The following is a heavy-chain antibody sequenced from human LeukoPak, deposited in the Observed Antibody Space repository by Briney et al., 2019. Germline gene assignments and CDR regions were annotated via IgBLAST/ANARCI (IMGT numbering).Heavy chain of an antibody. CDR3: ARGKRDIVVVPAAIHYYYYMDV. CDR1: GGSFSGYY. J-gene: IGHJ6*03. CDR2: INHSGST. Sequence: SETLSLTCAVYGGSFSGYYWSWIRQPPGKGLEWIGEINHSGSTNYNPSLKSRVTISVDTSKTQFSLKLSSVTAADTAVYYCARGKRDIVVVPAAIHYYYYMDVWGKGTTVTVSS. V-gene: IGHV4-34*01. D-gene: IGHD2-2*02.